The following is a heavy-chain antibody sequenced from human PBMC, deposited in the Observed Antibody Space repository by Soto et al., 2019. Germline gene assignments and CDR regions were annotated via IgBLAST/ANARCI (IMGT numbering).Heavy chain of an antibody. D-gene: IGHD6-6*01. CDR3: LRIQLGDDAFVI. J-gene: IGHJ3*02. V-gene: IGHV3-21*01. Sequence: EVQLVESGGGLVKPGGSLRLSCAASGFTFSSYSMNWVRQAPGKGLEWVSSISSSSSYIYYADSVKGRFTNARNNAKNSQNLEMNSMRAKDTAVYYCLRIQLGDDAFVIWGQGTMVTVSS. CDR1: GFTFSSYS. CDR2: ISSSSSYI.